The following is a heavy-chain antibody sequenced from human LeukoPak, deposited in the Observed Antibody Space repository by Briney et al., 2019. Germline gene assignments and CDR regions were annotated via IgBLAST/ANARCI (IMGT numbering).Heavy chain of an antibody. CDR1: GFTFSSYA. Sequence: GGSLRLSCAASGFTFSSYAMSWVRQAPGKGLEWVSAISGSGGSTYYEDSVKGRFTISRDNSRVTLYLQMSSLRAEDTAVYYCAKGYYDYVWGSYYFDYWGQGTLVTVSS. D-gene: IGHD3-16*01. CDR3: AKGYYDYVWGSYYFDY. J-gene: IGHJ4*02. CDR2: ISGSGGST. V-gene: IGHV3-23*01.